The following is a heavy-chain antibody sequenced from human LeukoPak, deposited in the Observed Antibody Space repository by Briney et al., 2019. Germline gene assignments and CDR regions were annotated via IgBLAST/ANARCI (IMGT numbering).Heavy chain of an antibody. CDR1: GGSFSGYY. D-gene: IGHD6-6*01. J-gene: IGHJ4*02. V-gene: IGHV4-34*01. CDR2: INHSGST. Sequence: SETLSLTCAVYGGSFSGYYWSWIRQPPGKGLEWIGEINHSGSTNYNPSLKSRVTISVDTSKNQLSLKLSSVTAADTAVYYCASIGSSFQHFDYWGQGTLVTVSS. CDR3: ASIGSSFQHFDY.